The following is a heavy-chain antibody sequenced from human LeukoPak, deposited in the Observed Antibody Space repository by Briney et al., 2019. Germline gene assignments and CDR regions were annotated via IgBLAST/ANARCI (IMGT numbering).Heavy chain of an antibody. CDR1: GFTFSSYA. D-gene: IGHD3-22*01. CDR2: ISGSGGST. Sequence: GGSLRLSCAASGFTFSSYAMSWVRQAPGKGLEWVSAISGSGGSTYYADSVKGRFTISRDNSKNTLYLQMNSLRAGDTALYYCVKHNGFGYYRYYFDSWGQGTLVTVSS. CDR3: VKHNGFGYYRYYFDS. V-gene: IGHV3-23*01. J-gene: IGHJ4*02.